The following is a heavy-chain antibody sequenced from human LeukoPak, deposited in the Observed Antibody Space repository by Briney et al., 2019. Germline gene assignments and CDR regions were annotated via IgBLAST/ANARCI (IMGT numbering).Heavy chain of an antibody. Sequence: SVKVSCKASGGTFSSYAISWVRQAPGQGLEWMGGIIPIFGTANYAQKFQGRVTMTRDMSTSTVYMELSSLRSEDTAVYYCARDQGYDSSGYYYYQFDYWGQGALVTVSS. CDR1: GGTFSSYA. V-gene: IGHV1-69*05. D-gene: IGHD3-22*01. CDR2: IIPIFGTA. J-gene: IGHJ4*02. CDR3: ARDQGYDSSGYYYYQFDY.